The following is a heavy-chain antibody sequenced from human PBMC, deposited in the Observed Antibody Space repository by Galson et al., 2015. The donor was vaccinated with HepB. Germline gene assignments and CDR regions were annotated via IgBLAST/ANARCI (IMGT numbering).Heavy chain of an antibody. D-gene: IGHD3-10*01. CDR3: AKDHGNRITMVRGARFPLDY. CDR1: GFTFSNYG. V-gene: IGHV3-30*18. CDR2: ISYDGSYK. J-gene: IGHJ4*02. Sequence: SLRLSCAVSGFTFSNYGMHWVRQAPGKGLEWVAVISYDGSYKYYADSVKGRFTISRDNSKNTFYLHMNSLRPEDTAVYYCAKDHGNRITMVRGARFPLDYWSRGTLVTVSS.